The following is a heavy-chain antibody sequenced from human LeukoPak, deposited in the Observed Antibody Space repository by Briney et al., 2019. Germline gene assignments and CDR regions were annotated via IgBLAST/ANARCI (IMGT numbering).Heavy chain of an antibody. D-gene: IGHD5-18*01. V-gene: IGHV3-23*01. J-gene: IGHJ4*02. Sequence: GGSLRLSCAASGFTFSSYAMSWVRQAPGKGLEWVSAISGSGGSTYYADSVKGRFTISRDNSKNTLYLQTNSLRAEDTAVYYCAKDRTGYSYGDYWGQGTLVTVSS. CDR3: AKDRTGYSYGDY. CDR1: GFTFSSYA. CDR2: ISGSGGST.